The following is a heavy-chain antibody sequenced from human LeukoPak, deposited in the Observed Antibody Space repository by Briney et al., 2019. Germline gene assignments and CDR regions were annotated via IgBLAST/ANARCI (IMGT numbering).Heavy chain of an antibody. J-gene: IGHJ3*02. V-gene: IGHV3-30*18. CDR2: ISYDGSNN. CDR1: GFTFSSYG. D-gene: IGHD3-10*01. CDR3: AKDSFGFGEFLATDAFDI. Sequence: GGSLRLSCAASGFTFSSYGMHWVRQAPGKGLEWVAVISYDGSNNYYADSVKGRFTISRDNSKNTLYLQMNSLRAEDTAVYYCAKDSFGFGEFLATDAFDIWGQGTMVTVSS.